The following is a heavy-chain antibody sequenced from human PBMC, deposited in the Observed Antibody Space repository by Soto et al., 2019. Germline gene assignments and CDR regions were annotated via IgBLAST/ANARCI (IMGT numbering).Heavy chain of an antibody. CDR3: ARDTGDGTFDF. D-gene: IGHD7-27*01. CDR1: GYTFSSYA. J-gene: IGHJ4*02. Sequence: QVHLVQSGAEVRKPGASVKVSCKASGYTFSSYAMHWVRQAPGQRLEWMGWINAGYGNTKSSRKFQDRVPISRDTSASTAYMELTSLRSEDTAVYYCARDTGDGTFDFWGQGTLVTVSS. V-gene: IGHV1-3*01. CDR2: INAGYGNT.